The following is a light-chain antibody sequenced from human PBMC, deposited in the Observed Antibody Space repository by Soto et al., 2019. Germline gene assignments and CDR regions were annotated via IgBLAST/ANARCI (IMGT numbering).Light chain of an antibody. Sequence: QSVLTQPPSASGTPGQRVTISCSGSSSNIGSNYVYWYQQLPGTAPKLLIYRDNQRPSGVPDRFSGSKSGTSASLAISGLGSEDEADYYCAAWDDSLSAHVVFGGGTKVTVL. J-gene: IGLJ2*01. CDR3: AAWDDSLSAHVV. CDR1: SSNIGSNY. V-gene: IGLV1-47*01. CDR2: RDN.